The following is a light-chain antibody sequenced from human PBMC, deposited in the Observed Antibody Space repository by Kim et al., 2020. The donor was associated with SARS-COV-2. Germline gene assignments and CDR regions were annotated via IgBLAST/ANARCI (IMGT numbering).Light chain of an antibody. J-gene: IGKJ2*01. CDR3: QHYYNCPYS. CDR2: RAS. Sequence: SAVVGDRVTISCRASQNVNDWLAWYRQRPGKTPDLLIYRASNLESGVPSRFSGSGSGTEFTLTISSLQPDDSATYYCQHYYNCPYSFGQGTKLEIK. V-gene: IGKV1-5*03. CDR1: QNVNDW.